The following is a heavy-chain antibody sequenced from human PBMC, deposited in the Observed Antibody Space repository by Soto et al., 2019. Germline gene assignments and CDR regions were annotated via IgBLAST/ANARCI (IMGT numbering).Heavy chain of an antibody. CDR1: GGSISSYY. Sequence: SETLSLTCTVSGGSISSYYWSWIRQPPGKGLEWIGYIYHSGSTYYNPSLKSRVTISVDTSKNQFSLKLSSVTAADTAVYYCARVIVPAARLYYYYYGMDVWGQGTTVTVSS. V-gene: IGHV4-59*12. D-gene: IGHD2-2*01. J-gene: IGHJ6*02. CDR2: IYHSGST. CDR3: ARVIVPAARLYYYYYGMDV.